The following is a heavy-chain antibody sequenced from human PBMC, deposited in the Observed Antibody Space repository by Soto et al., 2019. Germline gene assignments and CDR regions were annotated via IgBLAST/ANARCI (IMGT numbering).Heavy chain of an antibody. CDR1: GYSFTGHY. J-gene: IGHJ6*02. CDR2: ISAYNGNT. V-gene: IGHV1-18*04. CDR3: GSWLKEGGIGGNYYYGMDF. Sequence: ASVKVSCKAFGYSFTGHYMHWVRQAPGQGLEWMGWISAYNGNTNYAQKLQGRVTMTTDTSTSTAHMELRSLRSDDTAVYYCGSWLKEGGIGGNYYYGMDFWGQGTTVTVSS. D-gene: IGHD1-1*01.